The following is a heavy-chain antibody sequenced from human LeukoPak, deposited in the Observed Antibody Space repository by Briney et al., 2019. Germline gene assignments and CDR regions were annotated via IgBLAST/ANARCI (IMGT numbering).Heavy chain of an antibody. CDR2: IIPIFGTA. CDR1: GGTFSSYA. CDR3: ARDHLYGSGSYYTFDY. D-gene: IGHD3-10*01. V-gene: IGHV1-69*13. Sequence: GASVKVSCKASGGTFSSYAISWVRQAPGQGLEWMGGIIPIFGTANYAQKFQGRVTITADESTSTAYMELSSLRSEDTAVYYCARDHLYGSGSYYTFDYWGQGTLVTVSS. J-gene: IGHJ4*02.